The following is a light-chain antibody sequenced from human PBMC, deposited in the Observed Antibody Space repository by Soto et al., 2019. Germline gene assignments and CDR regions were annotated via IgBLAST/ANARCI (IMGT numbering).Light chain of an antibody. CDR2: DAS. Sequence: EIVLTQSPGTLSLSPGERATLSCRASQSVSSSHLAWYQQKPGQAPRLLIYDASNRATGIPARFSGSGSGTEFTLTISSLQPEDLAVYYCLQHNSYPFTFGQGTRLEIK. J-gene: IGKJ5*01. CDR3: LQHNSYPFT. CDR1: QSVSSSH. V-gene: IGKV3-20*01.